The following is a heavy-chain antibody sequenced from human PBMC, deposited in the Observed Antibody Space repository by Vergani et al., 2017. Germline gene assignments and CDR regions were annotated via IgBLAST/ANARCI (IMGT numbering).Heavy chain of an antibody. CDR1: GGSFSGYY. Sequence: QVQLQQWGAGLLKPSETLSLTCAVYGGSFSGYYWSWIRQPPGKGLEWIGYIYYSGSTNYNPSLKSRVTISVDTSKNQFSLKLSSVTAADTAVYYFARIYSYYYYGMDVWGQGTTVTVSS. V-gene: IGHV4-34*11. CDR3: ARIYSYYYYGMDV. D-gene: IGHD4-11*01. CDR2: IYYSGST. J-gene: IGHJ6*02.